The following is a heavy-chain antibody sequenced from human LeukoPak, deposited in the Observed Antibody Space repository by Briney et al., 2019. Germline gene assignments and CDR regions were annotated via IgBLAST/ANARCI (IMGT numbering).Heavy chain of an antibody. Sequence: PGGSLRLSCAASGFTVSSNYMSWVRQAPGKGLEWVSITYNDGRTYYADSVKGRFTISRDNSKNTLYLQMNTLRAEDTAVYYCARGSYSSSDDYWGQGTLVTVSS. CDR1: GFTVSSNY. J-gene: IGHJ4*02. V-gene: IGHV3-53*01. D-gene: IGHD6-6*01. CDR3: ARGSYSSSDDY. CDR2: TYNDGRT.